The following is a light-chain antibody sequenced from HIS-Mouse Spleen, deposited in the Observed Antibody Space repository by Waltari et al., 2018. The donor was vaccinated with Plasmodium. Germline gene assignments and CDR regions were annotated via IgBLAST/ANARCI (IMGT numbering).Light chain of an antibody. V-gene: IGLV3-10*01. J-gene: IGLJ3*02. CDR3: YSTDSSGNHRV. Sequence: SYELTQPPSVPVSPGQTARITCYGDALPKKYAYWYKQKSGQAPVLVIYEDSKRPSGIPERFSGSSSGTMATLTISGAQVEDEADYYCYSTDSSGNHRVFGGGTKLTVL. CDR2: EDS. CDR1: ALPKKY.